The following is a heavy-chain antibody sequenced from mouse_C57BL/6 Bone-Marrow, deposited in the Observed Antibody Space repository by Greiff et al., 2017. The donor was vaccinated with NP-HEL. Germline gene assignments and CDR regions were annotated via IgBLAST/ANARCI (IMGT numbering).Heavy chain of an antibody. V-gene: IGHV5-16*01. CDR3: AREGGLRRRTYAMDY. Sequence: EVKLVESEGGLVQPGSSMKLSCTASGFTFSDYYMVWVRQVPEKGLEWVANINYDGSSTYYLDSLKSRFIISRDNAKNILYLQMRSLKSEDTATYYCAREGGLRRRTYAMDYWGQGTSVTVSS. CDR2: INYDGSST. D-gene: IGHD2-4*01. CDR1: GFTFSDYY. J-gene: IGHJ4*01.